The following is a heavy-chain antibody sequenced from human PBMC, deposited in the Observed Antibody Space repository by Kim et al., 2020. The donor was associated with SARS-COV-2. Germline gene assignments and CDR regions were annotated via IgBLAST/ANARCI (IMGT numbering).Heavy chain of an antibody. D-gene: IGHD6-13*01. V-gene: IGHV4-34*01. J-gene: IGHJ4*02. Sequence: GSTNYNPSLKGRVTISVDTSKNQFSLKLSSVTAADTAVYYCARGAGTFDYWGQGTLVTVSS. CDR3: ARGAGTFDY. CDR2: GST.